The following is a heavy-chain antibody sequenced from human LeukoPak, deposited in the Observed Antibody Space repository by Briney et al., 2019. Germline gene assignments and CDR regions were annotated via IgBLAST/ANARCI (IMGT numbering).Heavy chain of an antibody. V-gene: IGHV4-34*01. Sequence: PSETLSLTCAVYGGSFSGYYWSWIRQPPGKGLEWIGEINHSGSTNYNPTLKSRVTISVDTSKNRFSLKLSSVTAADTAVYYCAGWDYDTYYYMDVWGKGTTVTVSS. J-gene: IGHJ6*03. CDR1: GGSFSGYY. CDR3: AGWDYDTYYYMDV. D-gene: IGHD3-9*01. CDR2: INHSGST.